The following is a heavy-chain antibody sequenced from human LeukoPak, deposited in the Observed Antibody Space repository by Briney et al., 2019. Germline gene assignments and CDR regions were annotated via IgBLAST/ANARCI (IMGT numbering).Heavy chain of an antibody. CDR2: FDPEDGET. D-gene: IGHD6-13*01. CDR1: GYTLTELS. V-gene: IGHV1-24*01. Sequence: ASVKVSCKVSGYTLTELSMHWVRQAPGKGLEWMGGFDPEDGETIYAQKLQGRVTMTTDTSTSTAYMELRSLRSDDTAVYYCARPTYSSSWSTAFDIWGQGTMVTVSS. J-gene: IGHJ3*02. CDR3: ARPTYSSSWSTAFDI.